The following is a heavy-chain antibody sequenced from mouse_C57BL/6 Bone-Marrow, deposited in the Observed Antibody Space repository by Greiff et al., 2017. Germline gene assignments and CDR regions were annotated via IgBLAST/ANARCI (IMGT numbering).Heavy chain of an antibody. J-gene: IGHJ2*01. CDR3: TMNGP. CDR1: GYNIKDDY. Sequence: EVQVMESGAELVRPGASVKLSCTASGYNIKDDYMHWVKQRPEQGLEWIGWIDPANGDTEYDEKFKGKATITADTSSNTAYLQLSSLTSEDSAVYFCTMNGPWGQGTTLTVSS. D-gene: IGHD1-1*02. CDR2: IDPANGDT. V-gene: IGHV14-4*01.